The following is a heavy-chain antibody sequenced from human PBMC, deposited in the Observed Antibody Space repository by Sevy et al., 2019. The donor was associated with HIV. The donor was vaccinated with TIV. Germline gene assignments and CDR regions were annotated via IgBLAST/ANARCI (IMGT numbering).Heavy chain of an antibody. J-gene: IGHJ2*01. V-gene: IGHV5-51*01. CDR1: GHNFTTYW. D-gene: IGHD3-10*01. CDR2: VYPDGSDI. CDR3: ARVRLSGGCFDL. Sequence: GESLKISCKGSGHNFTTYWIGWVRQVSGKGLEWMGIVYPDGSDIRYSPSFQGQVTISADKSINTAYLQWSSLKASDTAIDYCARVRLSGGCFDLWGQGTLVTVSS.